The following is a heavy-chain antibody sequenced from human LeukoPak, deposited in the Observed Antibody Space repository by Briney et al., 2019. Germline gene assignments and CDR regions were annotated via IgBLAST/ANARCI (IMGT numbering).Heavy chain of an antibody. CDR3: ARDHLLRWPDPSYGWNYYYYMDV. D-gene: IGHD4-23*01. V-gene: IGHV1-69*05. CDR1: GGTFSSYA. CDR2: IIPIFGTA. J-gene: IGHJ6*03. Sequence: ASVKVSCKASGGTFSSYAISWVRQAPGQGLEWMGRIIPIFGTANYAQKFQGRVTITTDESTSTDYMELSSLRSEDTAVYYCARDHLLRWPDPSYGWNYYYYMDVWGKGTTVTVSS.